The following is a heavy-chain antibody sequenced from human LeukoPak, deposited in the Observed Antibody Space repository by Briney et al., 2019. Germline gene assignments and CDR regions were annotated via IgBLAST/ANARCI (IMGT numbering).Heavy chain of an antibody. CDR2: IKSKTDGGTT. CDR3: TTEGWLVGAMGYLLLGAFDI. V-gene: IGHV3-15*01. CDR1: GFTFGDYA. D-gene: IGHD1-26*01. J-gene: IGHJ3*02. Sequence: PGGSLRLSCTASGFTFGDYAMSWVRQAPGKGLEWVGRIKSKTDGGTTDYAAPVKGRFTISRDDSKNTLYLQMNSLKTEDTAVYYCTTEGWLVGAMGYLLLGAFDIWGQGTMVTVSS.